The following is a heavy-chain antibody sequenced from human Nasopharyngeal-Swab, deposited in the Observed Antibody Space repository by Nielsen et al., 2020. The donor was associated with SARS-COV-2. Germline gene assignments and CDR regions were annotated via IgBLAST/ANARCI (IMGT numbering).Heavy chain of an antibody. CDR1: GFSLSNPRMG. D-gene: IGHD5-12*01. V-gene: IGHV2-26*01. Sequence: SGPTLVKPTETLTLTCTVSGFSLSNPRMGVSWFRQPPGKALEWLAHIFSNVERSYNPSLKSRLTISKDTSKSQVVLSMTNVDPLDTATYYCARPLNWLYRDEAFDIWGQGTVVTVSS. CDR3: ARPLNWLYRDEAFDI. J-gene: IGHJ3*02. CDR2: IFSNVER.